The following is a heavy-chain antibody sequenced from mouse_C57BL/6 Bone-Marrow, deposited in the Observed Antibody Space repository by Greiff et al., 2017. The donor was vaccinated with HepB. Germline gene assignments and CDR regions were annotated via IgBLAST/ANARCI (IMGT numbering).Heavy chain of an antibody. V-gene: IGHV1-20*01. CDR3: AKAYYSFYFDY. Sequence: VQLKESGPELVKPGDSVKISCKASGYSFTGYFMNWVMQSHGKSLEWIGRINPYNGDTFYNQKFKGKATLTVDKSSSTAHMELRSLTSEDSAVYYCAKAYYSFYFDYWGQGTTLTVSS. J-gene: IGHJ2*01. CDR2: INPYNGDT. D-gene: IGHD2-12*01. CDR1: GYSFTGYF.